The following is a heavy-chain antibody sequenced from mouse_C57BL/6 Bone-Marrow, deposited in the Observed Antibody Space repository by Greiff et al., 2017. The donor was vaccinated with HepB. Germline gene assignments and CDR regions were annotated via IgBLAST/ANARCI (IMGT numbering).Heavy chain of an antibody. J-gene: IGHJ1*03. CDR2: IYPGGGYT. CDR3: ARSGNFYWYFDV. Sequence: VQLQQSGAELVRPGTSVKMSCKASGYTFTNYWIGWAKQRPGHGLEWIGDIYPGGGYTNYNEKFKGKATLTADKYSSTAYMQFSSLTSEDSAIYYCARSGNFYWYFDVWGTGTTVTVSS. V-gene: IGHV1-63*01. CDR1: GYTFTNYW. D-gene: IGHD2-1*01.